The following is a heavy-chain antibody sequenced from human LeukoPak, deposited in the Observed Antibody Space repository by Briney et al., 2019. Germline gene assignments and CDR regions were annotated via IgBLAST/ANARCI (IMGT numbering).Heavy chain of an antibody. J-gene: IGHJ5*02. CDR3: ARGPYYYDSRMYNWFDP. V-gene: IGHV4-34*01. D-gene: IGHD3-22*01. Sequence: ASETLSLTCAVYGGSFSGYYWSWIRQPPGKGLEWIGEINHSGSTNYNPSLKSRVTISVDTSKNQFSLKLSSVTAADTAVYYCARGPYYYDSRMYNWFDPWGQGTLVTVSS. CDR2: INHSGST. CDR1: GGSFSGYY.